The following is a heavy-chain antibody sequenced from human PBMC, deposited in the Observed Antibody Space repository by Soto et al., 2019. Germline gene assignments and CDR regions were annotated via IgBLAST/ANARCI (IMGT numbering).Heavy chain of an antibody. V-gene: IGHV3-30*18. J-gene: IGHJ4*02. CDR2: ISYDGSNK. D-gene: IGHD3-22*01. Sequence: GGPLRLSCAASGFTFSSYGMHWVRQAPGKGLEWVAVISYDGSNKYYADSVKGRFTISRDNSKNTLYLQMNSLRAEDTAVYYCAKDAYDSSGRFDYWGQGTLVTVSS. CDR1: GFTFSSYG. CDR3: AKDAYDSSGRFDY.